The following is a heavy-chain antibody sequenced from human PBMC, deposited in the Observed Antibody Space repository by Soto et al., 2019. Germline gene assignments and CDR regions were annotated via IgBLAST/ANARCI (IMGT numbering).Heavy chain of an antibody. CDR1: GGSISSRGYY. CDR2: IYYSGST. CDR3: ARVSDTYYYFGMDV. J-gene: IGHJ6*02. Sequence: QVQLQESGPGLVKPSQTLSLTCTVSGGSISSRGYYWSWIRQHPGKGLEWIGYIYYSGSTYYNPSLKSRVTISVDTSKNQLSLKLSSVTAADTAMYYCARVSDTYYYFGMDVWGQGTTVTVSS. V-gene: IGHV4-31*03.